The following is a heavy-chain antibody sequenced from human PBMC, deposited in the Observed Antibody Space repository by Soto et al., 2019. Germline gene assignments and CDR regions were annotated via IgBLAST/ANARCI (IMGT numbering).Heavy chain of an antibody. J-gene: IGHJ4*02. CDR2: IWYDGSNK. Sequence: GGSLRLSCAASGFTFSSYGMHWVRQAPGKGLEWVAVIWYDGSNKYYADSVKGRFTISRDNSKNTLYLQMNSLRAEDTAVYYCAREKVLRFLEWPIDYWGQGTLVTVSS. CDR1: GFTFSSYG. D-gene: IGHD3-3*01. CDR3: AREKVLRFLEWPIDY. V-gene: IGHV3-33*01.